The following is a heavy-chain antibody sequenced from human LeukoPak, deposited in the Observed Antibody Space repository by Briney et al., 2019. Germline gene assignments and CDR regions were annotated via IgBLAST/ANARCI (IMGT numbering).Heavy chain of an antibody. J-gene: IGHJ4*02. D-gene: IGHD2-21*01. V-gene: IGHV3-48*03. CDR2: ISSSGSAI. Sequence: GGSLRLSCAASGFTFSSYERNWVRQAPGKGLEWISYISSSGSAIFYADSVRGRFTISRDNAKNSLYLQMNSLRAEDTAVYYCAREVQGGPFVVHIPFDYWGQGTLVTVSS. CDR1: GFTFSSYE. CDR3: AREVQGGPFVVHIPFDY.